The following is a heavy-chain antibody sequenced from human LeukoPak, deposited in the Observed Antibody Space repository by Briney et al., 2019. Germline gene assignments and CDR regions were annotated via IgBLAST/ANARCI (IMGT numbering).Heavy chain of an antibody. Sequence: GGSLRLSCAASGFTFSSYAMSWVRQAPGKGLEWLSVISGSGGSTHYADSVTGRFTISRDISKNTLYLQMNSLRAEDTAVYYCAREVGATDYWGQGTQVTVSP. CDR1: GFTFSSYA. V-gene: IGHV3-23*01. J-gene: IGHJ4*02. CDR2: ISGSGGST. CDR3: AREVGATDY. D-gene: IGHD1-26*01.